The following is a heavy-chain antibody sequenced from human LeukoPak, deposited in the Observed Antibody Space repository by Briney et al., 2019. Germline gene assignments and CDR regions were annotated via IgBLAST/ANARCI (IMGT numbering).Heavy chain of an antibody. CDR1: GGTFSSYA. Sequence: ASVKVSCKASGGTFSSYAISWVRQAPGQGLEWMGWISAYNGNTNYAQKLQGRVTMTTDTSTSTAYMELRSLRSDDTAVYYRARESEKTEAHYYYYYMDVWGKGTTVTVSS. D-gene: IGHD1-14*01. J-gene: IGHJ6*03. CDR2: ISAYNGNT. V-gene: IGHV1-18*01. CDR3: ARESEKTEAHYYYYYMDV.